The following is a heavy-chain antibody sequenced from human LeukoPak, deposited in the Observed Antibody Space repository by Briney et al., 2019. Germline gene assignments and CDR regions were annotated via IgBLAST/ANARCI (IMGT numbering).Heavy chain of an antibody. D-gene: IGHD3-10*01. CDR2: ISYDGNNK. V-gene: IGHV3-30*04. CDR1: GFTFSSYA. Sequence: PGGSLRLSCAASGFTFSSYAMHWVRQAPGKVLEWVAIISYDGNNKYYADSVKGRFTISRDNAMSTLFLQMNSLRAEDTAVYYCYASGSFWDYDYWGQGAQVTVSS. CDR3: YASGSFWDYDY. J-gene: IGHJ4*02.